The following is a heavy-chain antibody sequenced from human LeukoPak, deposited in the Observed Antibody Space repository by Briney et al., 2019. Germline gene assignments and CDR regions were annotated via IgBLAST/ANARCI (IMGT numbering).Heavy chain of an antibody. Sequence: GGSLRLSCAASGFSFSDSRMNWVRQAPGKGLEWVAFIRYDGSNKYYADSVKGRFTISRDNSKNTLYLQMNSLRAEDTAVYYCAKASIVVVVAAPFDYWGQGTLVTVSS. D-gene: IGHD2-15*01. V-gene: IGHV3-30*02. J-gene: IGHJ4*02. CDR2: IRYDGSNK. CDR3: AKASIVVVVAAPFDY. CDR1: GFSFSDSR.